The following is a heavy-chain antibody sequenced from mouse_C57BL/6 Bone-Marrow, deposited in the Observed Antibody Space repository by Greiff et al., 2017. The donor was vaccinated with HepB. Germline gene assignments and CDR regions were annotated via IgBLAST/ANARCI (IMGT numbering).Heavy chain of an antibody. J-gene: IGHJ3*01. V-gene: IGHV1-50*01. D-gene: IGHD3-2*02. Sequence: QVQLQQPGAELVKPGASVKLSCKASGYTFTSYWMQWVKQRPGQGLEWIGEIDPSDSYTNYNQKLKGKATLTVDTSSSTAYMQLSSLTSEDAAVYYCARKGAQAYWGQGTLVTVSA. CDR2: IDPSDSYT. CDR3: ARKGAQAY. CDR1: GYTFTSYW.